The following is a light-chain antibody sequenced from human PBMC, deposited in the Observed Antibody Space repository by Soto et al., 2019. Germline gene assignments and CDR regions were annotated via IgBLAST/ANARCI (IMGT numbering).Light chain of an antibody. CDR2: DAS. CDR3: QQRYRWPRT. Sequence: EIVLTQSPATLSLSPGERATLSCRASQSVSSYLAWYQQKPGQAPRLLIYDASTRATGIPARFTGSGSGTDFTLTISSLEPEDFAVYYCQQRYRWPRTFGQGTRLEMK. CDR1: QSVSSY. J-gene: IGKJ2*01. V-gene: IGKV3-11*01.